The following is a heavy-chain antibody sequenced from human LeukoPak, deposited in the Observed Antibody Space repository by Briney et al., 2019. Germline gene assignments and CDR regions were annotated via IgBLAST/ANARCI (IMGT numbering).Heavy chain of an antibody. CDR1: GASISSYY. V-gene: IGHV4-59*01. Sequence: NSSETLSLTCTVSGASISSYYWSWIRQPPGKGLGWIGDIYYSGSIKYNPSLKSRVTMSVDTSKNQFSLKLSSVTAADTAIYYCARENPSGYYNRPIDYWGQGTLVTVSS. CDR2: IYYSGSI. CDR3: ARENPSGYYNRPIDY. D-gene: IGHD3-22*01. J-gene: IGHJ4*02.